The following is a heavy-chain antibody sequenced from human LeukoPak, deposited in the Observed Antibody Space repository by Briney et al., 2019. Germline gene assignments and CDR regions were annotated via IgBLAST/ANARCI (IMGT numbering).Heavy chain of an antibody. Sequence: GGSLRLSCAASGFTFSSYSMNWVRQAPGKGLEWVSAISGSGGSTWYAESVKGRFTISRDNSKNTLYLQMNGLRAEDTAVYYCAKEGTYSSGWNSGTEYFQDWGQGTLVTVSS. CDR3: AKEGTYSSGWNSGTEYFQD. V-gene: IGHV3-23*01. D-gene: IGHD6-19*01. CDR1: GFTFSSYS. CDR2: ISGSGGST. J-gene: IGHJ1*01.